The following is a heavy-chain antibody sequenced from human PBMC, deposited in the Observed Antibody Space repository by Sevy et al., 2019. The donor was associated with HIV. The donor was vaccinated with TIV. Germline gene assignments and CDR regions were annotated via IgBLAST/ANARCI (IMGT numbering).Heavy chain of an antibody. Sequence: QSQTLSLTCAISGDSVSSNSAAWNWIRQSPSRGLEWLGRTYYSSKWYNDYAVSIKSRITITPDTSKNQFSLQLDSVTPEDTAVYYCATGNYHFDYWGQGTLVTVSS. V-gene: IGHV6-1*01. D-gene: IGHD1-7*01. CDR1: GDSVSSNSAA. J-gene: IGHJ4*02. CDR3: ATGNYHFDY. CDR2: TYYSSKWYN.